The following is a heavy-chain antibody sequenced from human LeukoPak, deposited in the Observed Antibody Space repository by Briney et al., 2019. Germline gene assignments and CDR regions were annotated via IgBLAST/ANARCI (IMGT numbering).Heavy chain of an antibody. CDR2: INPNSGGT. CDR3: ARAPRCSGGSCYSPGDNWFDP. CDR1: GYTFTGYY. V-gene: IGHV1-2*02. J-gene: IGHJ5*02. Sequence: ASVKVSCKASGYTFTGYYMHWVRQAPGQGLEWMGWINPNSGGTNYAQKFQGRVTMTRDTSISTAYMELSRLRSDDTAVYYCARAPRCSGGSCYSPGDNWFDPWGQGTLVTVSS. D-gene: IGHD2-15*01.